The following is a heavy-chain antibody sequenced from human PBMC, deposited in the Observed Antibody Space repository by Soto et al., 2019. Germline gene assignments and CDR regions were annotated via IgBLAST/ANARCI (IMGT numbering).Heavy chain of an antibody. J-gene: IGHJ4*02. V-gene: IGHV3-7*01. CDR1: GFTFISFW. CDR3: VKYEGTDHSGYAY. D-gene: IGHD3-22*01. CDR2: IKQDGSER. Sequence: GGSLRLSCVASGFTFISFWMSWVLQAPGKGLEWVANIKQDGSERYYVDSVKGRFIISRDNAKSSLYLQMNSLRPEDTALYFCVKYEGTDHSGYAYWGQVTLVIVSS.